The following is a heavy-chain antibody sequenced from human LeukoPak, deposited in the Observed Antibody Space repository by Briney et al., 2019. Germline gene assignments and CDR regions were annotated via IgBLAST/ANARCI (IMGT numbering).Heavy chain of an antibody. CDR2: ISRSSSDI. D-gene: IGHD6-13*01. V-gene: IGHV3-21*01. CDR1: GFTFSSYR. J-gene: IGHJ4*02. CDR3: ARPVYSGSWSYFDY. Sequence: GGSLRLSCAASGFTFSSYRMNWVRQAPGKGLEWVSSISRSSSDIYYADSVKGRFTISRDNAKNSLYLQMNSLRDDDTAVYYCARPVYSGSWSYFDYWGQGTLVTVSS.